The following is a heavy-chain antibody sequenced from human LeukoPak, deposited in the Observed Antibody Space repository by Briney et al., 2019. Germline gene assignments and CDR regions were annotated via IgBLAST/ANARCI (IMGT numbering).Heavy chain of an antibody. CDR2: ISISSSYR. Sequence: PGGSLGLSCAASGFTFSTYSMNWVRQAPGKGLEWVASISISSSYRNYADSVKGRFTISRDNAKNSLYLQMDSLRAEDTAVYFCARDYDYDSSGYYSGFDYWGQGTLVTVSS. V-gene: IGHV3-21*01. CDR3: ARDYDYDSSGYYSGFDY. J-gene: IGHJ4*02. D-gene: IGHD3-22*01. CDR1: GFTFSTYS.